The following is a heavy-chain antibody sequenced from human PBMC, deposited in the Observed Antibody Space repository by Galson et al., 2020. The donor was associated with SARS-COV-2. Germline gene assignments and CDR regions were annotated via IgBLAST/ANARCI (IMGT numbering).Heavy chain of an antibody. CDR3: ARGGHGAGSYHDPYAFDI. CDR2: IYHGGST. D-gene: IGHD3-10*01. Sequence: SETLSLTCAVSGGPISSGGYSWNWIRQPPGKGLARIGFIYHGGSTYYSPSLKSRVTISLDRSKNQFPLRLSSVTAADTAVYYCARGGHGAGSYHDPYAFDIWGQGTMVTVSS. CDR1: GGPISSGGYS. J-gene: IGHJ3*02. V-gene: IGHV4-30-2*01.